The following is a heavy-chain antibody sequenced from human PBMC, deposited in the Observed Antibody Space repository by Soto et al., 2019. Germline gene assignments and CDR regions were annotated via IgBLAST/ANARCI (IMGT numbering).Heavy chain of an antibody. V-gene: IGHV3-11*05. Sequence: QVQLVESGGGLVRPGGSLRLSCAASGFTFSDSYMTRIRQAPGKGLEWFSYLTGSSDDKNYADSVKGRFTISRDNVKNSLYLQMNSLRAEVTAVYDCAREYYYGMDVWGQGTTVTVSS. CDR1: GFTFSDSY. J-gene: IGHJ6*02. CDR3: AREYYYGMDV. CDR2: LTGSSDDK.